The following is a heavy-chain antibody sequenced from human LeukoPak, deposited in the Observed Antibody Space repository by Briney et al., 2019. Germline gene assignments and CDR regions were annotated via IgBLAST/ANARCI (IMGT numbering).Heavy chain of an antibody. D-gene: IGHD3-16*02. Sequence: PSETLSLTCTVSGGSISSSSYYWGWIRQPPGKGLEWIGSNSGSTYYNPSLKSRVTISVDTSKNQFSLKLSSVTTADTAVYYCARAEIKLYNQRRYYFDYWGQGTLVTVSS. CDR2: NSGST. CDR3: ARAEIKLYNQRRYYFDY. J-gene: IGHJ4*02. CDR1: GGSISSSSYY. V-gene: IGHV4-39*07.